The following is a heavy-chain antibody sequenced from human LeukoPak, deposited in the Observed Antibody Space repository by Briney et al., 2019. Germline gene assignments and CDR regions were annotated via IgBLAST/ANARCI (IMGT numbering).Heavy chain of an antibody. CDR2: IYHGGST. CDR3: ARDQIQPAGWFDP. J-gene: IGHJ5*02. V-gene: IGHV4-38-2*02. CDR1: GYSISSGYY. D-gene: IGHD5-18*01. Sequence: SETLSLTCTVSGYSISSGYYWGWIRPPPGKGLEWIGSIYHGGSTYYTPSLKSRVTISVDTSKNQFSLQLSSVTAADTAVYYYARDQIQPAGWFDPWGQATLVTVSS.